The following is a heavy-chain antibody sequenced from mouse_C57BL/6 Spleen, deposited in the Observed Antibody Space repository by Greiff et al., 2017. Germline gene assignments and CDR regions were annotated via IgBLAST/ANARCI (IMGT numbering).Heavy chain of an antibody. D-gene: IGHD2-1*01. V-gene: IGHV1-55*01. Sequence: QVQLQQPGAELVKPGASVKMSCKASGYTFTSYWITWVKQRPGQGLEWIGDIYPGSGSTNYNEKFKSKATLPVDTASSTAYMQLRRLTSEDSAVYYCAGGNRYCDVWGTGTTVTVSS. CDR1: GYTFTSYW. CDR2: IYPGSGST. J-gene: IGHJ1*03. CDR3: AGGNRYCDV.